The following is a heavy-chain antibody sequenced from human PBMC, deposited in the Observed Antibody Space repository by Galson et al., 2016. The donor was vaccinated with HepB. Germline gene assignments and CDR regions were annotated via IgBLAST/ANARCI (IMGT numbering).Heavy chain of an antibody. CDR2: ISGSGGST. Sequence: SLRLSCAASRFTFSSYAMSWVRQAPGKGLEWVSVISGSGGSTYYADSVKGRFTISRDNSQNTLYLQMNSLRAEDAAVYYFAKEGTIFGVVPYGMDVWGQGTKVIVSS. J-gene: IGHJ6*02. CDR3: AKEGTIFGVVPYGMDV. CDR1: RFTFSSYA. D-gene: IGHD3-3*01. V-gene: IGHV3-23*01.